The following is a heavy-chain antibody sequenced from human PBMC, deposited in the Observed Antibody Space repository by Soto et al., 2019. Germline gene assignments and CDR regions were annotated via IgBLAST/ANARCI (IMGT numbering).Heavy chain of an antibody. D-gene: IGHD3-22*01. CDR2: IRTKTDGGTT. V-gene: IGHV3-15*01. CDR3: ARVVSSAYYYHQLMDV. J-gene: IGHJ6*02. CDR1: GFTFTNAW. Sequence: GGSLRLSCVASGFTFTNAWMSWFRQAPGKGLEWVGRIRTKTDGGTTDYAAPVKGRFTLSRNDTKNTLFLQMSSLRTEDTAVYYCARVVSSAYYYHQLMDVWGQGTTVTVSS.